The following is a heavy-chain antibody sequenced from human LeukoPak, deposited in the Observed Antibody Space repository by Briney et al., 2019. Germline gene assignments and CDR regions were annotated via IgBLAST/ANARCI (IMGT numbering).Heavy chain of an antibody. D-gene: IGHD3-22*01. V-gene: IGHV4-59*08. CDR3: ARQRNDYDSSGYSYFRQNAFDI. CDR2: IYYSGST. J-gene: IGHJ3*02. Sequence: SETLSLTCTVSGGSISSYYWSWIRQPPGKGLEWSGYIYYSGSTNYNPSLKSRVTISVDTSKNQFSLKLSSVTAADTAVYYCARQRNDYDSSGYSYFRQNAFDIWRQGTMVTVSS. CDR1: GGSISSYY.